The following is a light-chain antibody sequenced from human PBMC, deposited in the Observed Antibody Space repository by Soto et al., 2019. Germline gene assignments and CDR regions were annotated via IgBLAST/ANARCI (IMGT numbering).Light chain of an antibody. V-gene: IGKV3-15*01. CDR3: QQYNSWPLT. Sequence: EIVMTQSPAALSVSPGERTTLSCRASQSVGSNLAWYQQKPGQAPRLLIYGASTRATGISARFSGIGSGTEFTLTISSLQSEDFAVYYCQQYNSWPLTFGGGTKVEIK. CDR1: QSVGSN. CDR2: GAS. J-gene: IGKJ4*01.